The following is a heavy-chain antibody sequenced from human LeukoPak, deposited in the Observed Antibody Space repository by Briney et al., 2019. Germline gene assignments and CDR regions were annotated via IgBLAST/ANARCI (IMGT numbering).Heavy chain of an antibody. CDR1: GGSISSDNW. J-gene: IGHJ4*02. CDR2: IYHSGST. CDR3: ARVMGDDGGNRFDY. D-gene: IGHD4-23*01. Sequence: PSGTLSVICSVSVSGGSISSDNWWSWVRQPPGKGLEWIGEIYHSGSTNYNPSLKSRVTISVDTSKNQFSLKLSSVTAADTAVYYCARVMGDDGGNRFDYWGQGNLVTVSS. V-gene: IGHV4-4*02.